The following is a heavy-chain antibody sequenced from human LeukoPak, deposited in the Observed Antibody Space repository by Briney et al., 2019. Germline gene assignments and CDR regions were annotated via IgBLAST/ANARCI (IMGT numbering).Heavy chain of an antibody. CDR3: ARDLRWSGDAFDI. CDR2: INHSGST. CDR1: GGSIRSYH. J-gene: IGHJ3*02. Sequence: SETLSLTCTVSGGSIRSYHWSWIRQPPGKGLEWIGEINHSGSTNYNPSLKSRVTISVDTSKNQFSLKLSSVTAADTAVYYCARDLRWSGDAFDIWGQGTMVTVSS. V-gene: IGHV4-34*01. D-gene: IGHD4-23*01.